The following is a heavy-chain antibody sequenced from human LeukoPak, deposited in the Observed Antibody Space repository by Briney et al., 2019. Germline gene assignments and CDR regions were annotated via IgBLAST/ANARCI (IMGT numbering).Heavy chain of an antibody. CDR2: INPNSGGT. V-gene: IGHV1-2*02. CDR3: ARDQYSSGYGFY. Sequence: ASVKVSCKASGYTFTGYYMHWVRQAPGQGLEWMGWINPNSGGTNYAQKFQGRVTTTRDTSISTAYMELSRLRSDDTAVYYCARDQYSSGYGFYWGQGTLVTVSS. J-gene: IGHJ4*02. CDR1: GYTFTGYY. D-gene: IGHD3-22*01.